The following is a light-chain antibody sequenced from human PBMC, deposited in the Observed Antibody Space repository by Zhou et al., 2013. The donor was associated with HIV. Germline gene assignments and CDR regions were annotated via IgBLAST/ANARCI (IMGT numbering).Light chain of an antibody. J-gene: IGKJ2*01. CDR1: QSISSW. V-gene: IGKV1-5*03. CDR3: QQCNGYPYT. CDR2: KAS. Sequence: DIQMTQSPSTLSASVGDRVTITCRASQSISSWLAWYQQKPGKAPKLLIYKASNLESGVPSRFSGSGSGTEFTLTISSLQPDDFGTYYCQQCNGYPYTFGQGTKLEIK.